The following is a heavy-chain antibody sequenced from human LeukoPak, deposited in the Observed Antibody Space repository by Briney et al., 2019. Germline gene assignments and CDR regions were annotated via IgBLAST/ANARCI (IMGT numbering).Heavy chain of an antibody. CDR1: GGSFSGYY. Sequence: PSETPSLTCAVYGGSFSGYYWSWIRQPPGKGLEWIGEINHSGSTNYNPSLKSRVTISVDTSKNQFSLKLSSVTAADTAVYYCARRAIVVVPAAMGNNWFDPWGQGTLVTVSS. J-gene: IGHJ5*02. CDR2: INHSGST. D-gene: IGHD2-2*01. CDR3: ARRAIVVVPAAMGNNWFDP. V-gene: IGHV4-34*01.